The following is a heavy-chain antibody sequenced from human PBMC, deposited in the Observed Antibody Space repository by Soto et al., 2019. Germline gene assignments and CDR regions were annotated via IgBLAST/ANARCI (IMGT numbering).Heavy chain of an antibody. D-gene: IGHD4-17*01. V-gene: IGHV1-8*01. J-gene: IGHJ6*02. CDR1: GYTFTSYD. CDR2: MNPNSGNT. Sequence: ASVKVSCKASGYTFTSYDIHWVRQATGQGLEWMGWMNPNSGNTGYAQRFQGRLTMTKNTSISTAYMELSSLTPEDTAVYYCATLRLRGRHYYYYGMDLWGQGTTVTVSS. CDR3: ATLRLRGRHYYYYGMDL.